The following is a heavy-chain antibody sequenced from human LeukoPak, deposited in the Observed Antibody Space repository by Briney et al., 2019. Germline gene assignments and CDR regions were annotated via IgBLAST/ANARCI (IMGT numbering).Heavy chain of an antibody. D-gene: IGHD3-3*01. CDR2: IYSDGGT. Sequence: GGSLRLSCAASGFTVSNNYMSWVRQAPGKGLEWVSFIYSDGGTSYADSVKGRFTISRDNSKNTLYLQMNSLRVEDTAVYYRVYDFWSGPDSWGQGTLVTVSS. CDR3: VYDFWSGPDS. J-gene: IGHJ4*02. CDR1: GFTVSNNY. V-gene: IGHV3-53*01.